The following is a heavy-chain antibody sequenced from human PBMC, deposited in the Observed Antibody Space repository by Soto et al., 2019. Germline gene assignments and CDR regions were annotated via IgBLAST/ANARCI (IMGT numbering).Heavy chain of an antibody. CDR2: ISVYNGNT. CDR3: ARLRFTMVRGVVTKGDCSDFDY. D-gene: IGHD3-10*01. Sequence: GASVKVSCNASGYTFTSYGITWVRQAPGQGLEWMGWISVYNGNTNYAQKLQGRVTMTTDTSTSTAYMELRTLRSDDTAVYYCARLRFTMVRGVVTKGDCSDFDYWGQGTQVTVSS. CDR1: GYTFTSYG. J-gene: IGHJ4*02. V-gene: IGHV1-18*01.